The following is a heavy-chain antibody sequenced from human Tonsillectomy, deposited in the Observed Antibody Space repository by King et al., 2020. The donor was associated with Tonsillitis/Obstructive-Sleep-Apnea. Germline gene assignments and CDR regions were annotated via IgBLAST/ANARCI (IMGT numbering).Heavy chain of an antibody. CDR1: GFTFSSYA. J-gene: IGHJ4*02. Sequence: VQLVESGGGLAQPGGSLRLSCAGSGFTFSSYAMSWVRQVPGKGLEWVSGIVDSGRRTFYGNSVKGRFTISRDNSKNTIYLQMNCLRAEDTAVYYCAKTHLYFDSWGQGTLVTVSS. CDR3: AKTHLYFDS. V-gene: IGHV3-23*05. CDR2: IVDSGRRT.